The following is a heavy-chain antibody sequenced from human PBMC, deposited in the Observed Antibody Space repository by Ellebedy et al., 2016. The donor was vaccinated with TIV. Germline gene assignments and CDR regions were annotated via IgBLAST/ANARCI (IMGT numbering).Heavy chain of an antibody. D-gene: IGHD2-15*01. CDR2: INPSGGST. CDR3: ARGGGGSAVNYGMDV. CDR1: GYTFTSYY. J-gene: IGHJ6*02. V-gene: IGHV1-46*01. Sequence: AASVNVSCKASGYTFTSYYMHWVRQAPGQGLEWMGIINPSGGSTSYAQKFQGSVTMTRDTSTSTVYMELSSLRSEDTAVYYCARGGGGSAVNYGMDVWGQGTTVTVSS.